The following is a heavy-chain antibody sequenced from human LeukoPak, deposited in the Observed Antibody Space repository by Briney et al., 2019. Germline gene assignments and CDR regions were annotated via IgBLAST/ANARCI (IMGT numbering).Heavy chain of an antibody. Sequence: ASVKVSCKASGYTFTSYDINWVRQATGQGLEWMGWMNPNSGNTGYAQKFQGRVTMTRNTSISTAYMELSSLRSEDTAVYYCVRVYCGGECYYYYGMDVWGQGTTVTVSS. D-gene: IGHD2-21*01. V-gene: IGHV1-8*01. CDR3: VRVYCGGECYYYYGMDV. CDR1: GYTFTSYD. CDR2: MNPNSGNT. J-gene: IGHJ6*02.